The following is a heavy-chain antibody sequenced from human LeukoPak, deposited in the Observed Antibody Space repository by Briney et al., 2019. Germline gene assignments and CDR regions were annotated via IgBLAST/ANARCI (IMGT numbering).Heavy chain of an antibody. CDR3: ASGFYGSSSTSCYDR. D-gene: IGHD2-2*01. CDR2: ISSSSLTI. Sequence: GGSLRLSCTASEFTFSSYSMNWVRQAPGKGLEWVSYISSSSLTIHCADSVKGRFTISRDNAKNSLYLQMNSLRAEDTAVYYCASGFYGSSSTSCYDRWGQGTLVTVSS. J-gene: IGHJ4*02. CDR1: EFTFSSYS. V-gene: IGHV3-48*01.